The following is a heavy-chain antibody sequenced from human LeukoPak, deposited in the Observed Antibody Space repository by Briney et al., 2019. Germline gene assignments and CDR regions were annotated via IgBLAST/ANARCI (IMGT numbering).Heavy chain of an antibody. CDR1: GFTFSSYA. CDR3: AKDRSLYYGFWSGYYYFDY. Sequence: GGSLRLSCAASGFTFSSYAMSWVRQAPGKGLEWVSAISGSGGSTYYADSVKGRFTISRDNSKNTLYLQMNSLRAEDTAVYYCAKDRSLYYGFWSGYYYFDYWGQGTLVTVSS. D-gene: IGHD3-3*01. J-gene: IGHJ4*02. V-gene: IGHV3-23*01. CDR2: ISGSGGST.